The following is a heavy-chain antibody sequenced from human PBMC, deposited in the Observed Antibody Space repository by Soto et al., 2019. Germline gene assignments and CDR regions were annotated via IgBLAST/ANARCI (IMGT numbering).Heavy chain of an antibody. Sequence: EVQVVESGGGLVQPGGSLRLSCAVSGFTVTINYMSWVRQAPGKGLEWVSVIYSGGTIYYAASVKGRFTISRDTSKNTLYLQMNSLSGDVTAVYYCHGYGYWGQGTLVTVSS. CDR1: GFTVTINY. CDR3: HGYGY. V-gene: IGHV3-53*01. J-gene: IGHJ4*02. CDR2: IYSGGTI. D-gene: IGHD5-12*01.